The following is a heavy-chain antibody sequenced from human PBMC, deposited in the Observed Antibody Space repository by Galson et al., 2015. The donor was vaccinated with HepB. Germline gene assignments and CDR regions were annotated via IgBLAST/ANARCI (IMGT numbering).Heavy chain of an antibody. CDR3: ARTWREVSGWFDP. CDR2: ISSSSSYI. Sequence: LRLSCAASGFTFSSYSMNWVRQAPGKGLEWVSSISSSSSYIYYADSVKGRFTISRDNAKNSLYLQMNSLRAEDTAVYYCARTWREVSGWFDPWGQGTLVTVSS. V-gene: IGHV3-21*01. D-gene: IGHD2/OR15-2a*01. CDR1: GFTFSSYS. J-gene: IGHJ5*02.